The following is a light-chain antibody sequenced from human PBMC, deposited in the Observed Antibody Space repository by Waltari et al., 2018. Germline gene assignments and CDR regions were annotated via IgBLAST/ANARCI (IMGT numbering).Light chain of an antibody. J-gene: IGLJ3*02. CDR2: EDY. CDR1: SSHVGTYNL. Sequence: QSPLTQPASVSGSPGQSITISCTGTSSHVGTYNLVSWYQQPPGKAPKLMIYEDYKRPSGVSNRFSGSKSGNTASLTISGLQAEDEADYYCCSYVSGDTWVFGGGTELAVL. CDR3: CSYVSGDTWV. V-gene: IGLV2-23*01.